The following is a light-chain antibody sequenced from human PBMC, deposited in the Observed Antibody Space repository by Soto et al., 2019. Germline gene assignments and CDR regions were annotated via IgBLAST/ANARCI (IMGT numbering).Light chain of an antibody. Sequence: EIAMTQSPATLSVSPGERATRACRASQSVSSNLAWYQQKPGQAPRLLIYGASTRATGIPARFSGSGSGTEFTLTISSLQSEDFAVYYCQQYNNWPRTFGQGTKVEIK. V-gene: IGKV3-15*01. CDR2: GAS. CDR1: QSVSSN. J-gene: IGKJ1*01. CDR3: QQYNNWPRT.